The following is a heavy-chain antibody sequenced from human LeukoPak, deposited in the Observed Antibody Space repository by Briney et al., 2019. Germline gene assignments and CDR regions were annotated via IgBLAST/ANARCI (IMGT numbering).Heavy chain of an antibody. CDR1: GFTVSSNY. V-gene: IGHV3-53*01. CDR2: IHSGGST. Sequence: GGSLRLSCAASGFTVSSNYMSWVRQAPGKGLEWVSVIHSGGSTYYADSVKGRLTISRDNSKNTLYLQMNSLRAEDTAVYYCARVGSQATFDYWGQGTLVTVSS. CDR3: ARVGSQATFDY. D-gene: IGHD1-26*01. J-gene: IGHJ4*02.